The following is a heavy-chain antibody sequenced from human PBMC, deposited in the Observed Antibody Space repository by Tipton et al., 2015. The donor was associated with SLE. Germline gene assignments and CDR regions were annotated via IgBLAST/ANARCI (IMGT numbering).Heavy chain of an antibody. CDR1: GFTFDDYA. D-gene: IGHD2-2*03. Sequence: SLRLSCAASGFTFDDYAMHWVRQGPGKGLEWVSGISWNSGTIGYADSVKGRFTISRDNAKNSLYLQMNSLGAEDTAVYYCARVDYYMDVWGKGTTVTVSS. V-gene: IGHV3-9*01. CDR2: ISWNSGTI. CDR3: ARVDYYMDV. J-gene: IGHJ6*03.